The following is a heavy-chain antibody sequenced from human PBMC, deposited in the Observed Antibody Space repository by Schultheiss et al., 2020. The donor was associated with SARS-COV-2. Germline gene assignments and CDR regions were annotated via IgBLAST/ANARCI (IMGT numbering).Heavy chain of an antibody. CDR2: IYYSGST. CDR1: GGSISSYY. Sequence: GSLRLSCTVSGGSISSYYWSWIRQPPGKGLEWIGYIYYSGSTNYNPSLKSRVTISVDKSKNQFSLKLNSVTAADTAVYYCARSPTITKAGDFYYFDYWGQGTLVTVSS. D-gene: IGHD5-24*01. CDR3: ARSPTITKAGDFYYFDY. V-gene: IGHV4-59*08. J-gene: IGHJ4*02.